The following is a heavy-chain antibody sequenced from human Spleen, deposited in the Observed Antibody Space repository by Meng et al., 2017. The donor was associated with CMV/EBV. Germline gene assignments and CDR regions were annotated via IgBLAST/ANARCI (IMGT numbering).Heavy chain of an antibody. J-gene: IGHJ4*02. CDR1: GFTVSSNY. V-gene: IGHV3-53*01. CDR2: IYSGGST. CDR3: ARGSSRVNFDY. Sequence: GESLKISCAASGFTVSSNYMIWVRQAPGKGLEWVSVIYSGGSTYYVDSVKGRFTISRENSENTLYLQMNGLRAEDTAVYYCARGSSRVNFDYWGQGTLGTVSS. D-gene: IGHD6-6*01.